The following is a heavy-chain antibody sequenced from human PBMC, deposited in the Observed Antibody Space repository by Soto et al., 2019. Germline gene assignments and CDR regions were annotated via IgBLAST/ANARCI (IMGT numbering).Heavy chain of an antibody. CDR1: GFTFSDYY. CDR2: ISSSGSTI. CDR3: ARDRTVTTLYYYYYMDV. D-gene: IGHD4-17*01. V-gene: IGHV3-11*01. J-gene: IGHJ6*03. Sequence: PGGSLRLSCAASGFTFSDYYMSWIRQAPGKGLEWVSYISSSGSTIYYADSVKGRFTISRDNAKNSLYLQMNSLRAKDTAVYYCARDRTVTTLYYYYYMDVWGKGTTVTVSS.